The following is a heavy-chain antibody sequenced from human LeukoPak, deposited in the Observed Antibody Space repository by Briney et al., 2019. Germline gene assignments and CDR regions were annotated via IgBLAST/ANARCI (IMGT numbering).Heavy chain of an antibody. CDR3: ARDRGGYTYSHDY. CDR1: GGSISSSNW. J-gene: IGHJ4*02. CDR2: IYHDGST. D-gene: IGHD5-18*01. V-gene: IGHV4-4*02. Sequence: SETLPLTCAVSGGSISSSNWWSWVRQPPEKGLEWIGEIYHDGSTNYNPSLKSRVTISMDKSKNQLSLKLNFVTAADTAVYYCARDRGGYTYSHDYWGQGTLVTVSS.